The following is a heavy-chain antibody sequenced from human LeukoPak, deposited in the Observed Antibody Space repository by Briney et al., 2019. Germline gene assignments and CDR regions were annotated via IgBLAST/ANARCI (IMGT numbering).Heavy chain of an antibody. D-gene: IGHD5-18*01. CDR3: ASLNSYGYWGEYYFDY. CDR2: INTNTGNP. V-gene: IGHV7-4-1*02. J-gene: IGHJ4*02. Sequence: ASVTVSCKASGYTFTNYAMNWVRQAPGQGLEWMGWINTNTGNPTYAQDFTGRFVFSLDTSVSTAYLQISSLKAEDTAVYYCASLNSYGYWGEYYFDYWGQGTLVTVSS. CDR1: GYTFTNYA.